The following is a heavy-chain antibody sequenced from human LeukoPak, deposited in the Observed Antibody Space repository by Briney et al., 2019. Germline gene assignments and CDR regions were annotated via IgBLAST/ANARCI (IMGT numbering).Heavy chain of an antibody. D-gene: IGHD3-3*01. Sequence: SETLSLTCTVSGGSISSSSCYWGWIRQPPGKGLEWIRSIYYSGSTYYNPSLKSRVTISVDTSKNQFSLKLSSVTAADTAVYYCARDKGWNYDFWSGYYPTYYFDYWGQGTLVTVSS. CDR1: GGSISSSSCY. CDR2: IYYSGST. J-gene: IGHJ4*02. V-gene: IGHV4-39*07. CDR3: ARDKGWNYDFWSGYYPTYYFDY.